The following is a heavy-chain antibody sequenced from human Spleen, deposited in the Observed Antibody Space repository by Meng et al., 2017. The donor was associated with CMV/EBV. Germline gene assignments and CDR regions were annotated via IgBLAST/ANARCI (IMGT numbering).Heavy chain of an antibody. CDR2: INSDGSST. Sequence: GGSLRLSCAASGVTFSSYWMHWVRQAPGKGLVWVSRINSDGSSTSYADSVKGRFTISRDNAKNPRYLQMNSLRAEDTAVYYCARGRVVVPAAMSYWGQGTLVTVSS. D-gene: IGHD2-2*01. V-gene: IGHV3-74*01. J-gene: IGHJ4*02. CDR3: ARGRVVVPAAMSY. CDR1: GVTFSSYW.